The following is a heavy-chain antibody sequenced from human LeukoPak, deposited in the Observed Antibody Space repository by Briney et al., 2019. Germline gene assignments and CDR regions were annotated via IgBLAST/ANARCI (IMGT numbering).Heavy chain of an antibody. CDR2: INHSGST. J-gene: IGHJ5*02. CDR1: GGSFSGYY. V-gene: IGHV4-34*01. CDR3: ARGPQGVVLRWFDP. Sequence: SETLSLTCAVYGGSFSGYYWSWIRQPPGKGLEWIGEINHSGSTNYNPSLKSRVTILVDTSKNQFSLKLSSVTAADTAVYYCARGPQGVVLRWFDPWGQGTLVTVSS. D-gene: IGHD2-15*01.